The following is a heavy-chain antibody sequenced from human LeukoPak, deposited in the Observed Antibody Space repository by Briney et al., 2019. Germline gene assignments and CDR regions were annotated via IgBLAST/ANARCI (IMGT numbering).Heavy chain of an antibody. CDR2: IYHRGTT. CDR3: ARSPRRVTATIYFDY. D-gene: IGHD2-15*01. Sequence: SETLSLTCSDSGFFVSSGYYWGWIRQPPGKGLEWIGSIYHRGTTYYNPSLKSRVSMSVDTSKNQFSLKLTSVTAADTAVYYCARSPRRVTATIYFDYWGQGTLVTASS. J-gene: IGHJ4*02. V-gene: IGHV4-38-2*02. CDR1: GFFVSSGYY.